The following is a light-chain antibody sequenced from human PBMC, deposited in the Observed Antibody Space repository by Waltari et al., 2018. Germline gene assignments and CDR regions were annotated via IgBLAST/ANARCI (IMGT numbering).Light chain of an antibody. CDR3: SSYISSSTLEL. CDR1: SSDVGAFNY. V-gene: IGLV2-14*03. J-gene: IGLJ2*01. CDR2: DDS. Sequence: QSALTQPASVSGSPGQSIPISCPGTSSDVGAFNYSSWYQQHPGKAPKLMIFDDSNRPSGVSNRFSGSKSGNTASLTISGLQAEDEADYYCSSYISSSTLELFGGGTSLTVL.